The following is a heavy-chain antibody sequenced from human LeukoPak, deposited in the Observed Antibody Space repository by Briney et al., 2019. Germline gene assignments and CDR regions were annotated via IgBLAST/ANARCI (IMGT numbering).Heavy chain of an antibody. Sequence: SETLSLTCAVSGGSISSGGYSWSWIRQPPGKGLEWIGYIYHSGSTYYNPSLKSRVTISVDRSKNQFSLKLSSVTAADTAVYYCARGGFLLWFGDLHAFDIWGQGTMVTVPS. D-gene: IGHD3-10*01. J-gene: IGHJ3*02. V-gene: IGHV4-30-2*01. CDR3: ARGGFLLWFGDLHAFDI. CDR2: IYHSGST. CDR1: GGSISSGGYS.